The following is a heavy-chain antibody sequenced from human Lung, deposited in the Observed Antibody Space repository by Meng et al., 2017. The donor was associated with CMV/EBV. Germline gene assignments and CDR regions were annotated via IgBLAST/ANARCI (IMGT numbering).Heavy chain of an antibody. CDR2: IIPIFGTA. Sequence: SVKVSXKASGGTFSSYAISWVRQAPGQGLEWMGGIIPIFGTANYAQKFQGRVTITTDESTSTAYMELSSLRSEDTAVYYCASFPSSSSSNYYYYYGMDVWGQGTXVTVSS. CDR1: GGTFSSYA. D-gene: IGHD6-13*01. J-gene: IGHJ6*02. CDR3: ASFPSSSSSNYYYYYGMDV. V-gene: IGHV1-69*05.